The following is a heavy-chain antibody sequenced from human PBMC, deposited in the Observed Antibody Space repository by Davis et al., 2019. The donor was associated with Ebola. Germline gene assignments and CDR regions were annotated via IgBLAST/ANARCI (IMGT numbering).Heavy chain of an antibody. CDR1: GLAFGRYT. CDR3: AMETYYDDSSF. D-gene: IGHD3-22*01. CDR2: ISSDSRFI. J-gene: IGHJ4*02. V-gene: IGHV3-21*01. Sequence: PGGSLRLSCAASGLAFGRYTMYWVRQAPGMGLEWVSSISSDSRFISYTDSVRGRFTTSRNNAENSVYLHLTSLRAEDTAVYFCAMETYYDDSSFWGRGTLVSVSS.